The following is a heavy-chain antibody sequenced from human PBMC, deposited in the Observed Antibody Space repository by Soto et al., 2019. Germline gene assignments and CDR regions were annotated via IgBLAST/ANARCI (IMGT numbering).Heavy chain of an antibody. CDR1: GGSLSSGGYY. J-gene: IGHJ4*02. CDR3: VRARGSGNLNRFGY. Sequence: SETLSLTCTVSGGSLSSGGYYWSWIRQHPGKGLEWIGYIYYSGSTYYNPSLRSRVTMSLSTSKNQLSLKLNSVTAADTAVYYCVRARGSGNLNRFGYWGQGTLVTVS. V-gene: IGHV4-61*08. CDR2: IYYSGST. D-gene: IGHD3-10*01.